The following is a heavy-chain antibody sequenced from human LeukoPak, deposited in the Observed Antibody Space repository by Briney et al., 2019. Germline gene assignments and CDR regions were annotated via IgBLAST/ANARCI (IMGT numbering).Heavy chain of an antibody. Sequence: GGSLRLSCAASGFTFSSYSMSWVRQAPGKGLEWVSSISSSSSYIYYADSVKGRFTISRDNAKNSLYLQMNSLRAEDTAVYYCARDRYYYDSRGLDYWGQGTLVTVSS. CDR1: GFTFSSYS. J-gene: IGHJ4*02. D-gene: IGHD3-22*01. V-gene: IGHV3-21*01. CDR3: ARDRYYYDSRGLDY. CDR2: ISSSSSYI.